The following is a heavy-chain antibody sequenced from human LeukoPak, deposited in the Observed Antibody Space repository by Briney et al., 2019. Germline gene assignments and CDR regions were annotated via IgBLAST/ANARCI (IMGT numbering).Heavy chain of an antibody. Sequence: GGSLRLSCAASGFTFDDYGMSWVRQAPGKGLEWVSGINWNGGSTGYADSVKGRFTISRDNSKNTLYLQMNSLRPEDTAVYYCAKDSGYCSGGSCPSTSDYWGQGTLVTVSS. D-gene: IGHD2-15*01. CDR1: GFTFDDYG. CDR3: AKDSGYCSGGSCPSTSDY. CDR2: INWNGGST. J-gene: IGHJ4*02. V-gene: IGHV3-20*04.